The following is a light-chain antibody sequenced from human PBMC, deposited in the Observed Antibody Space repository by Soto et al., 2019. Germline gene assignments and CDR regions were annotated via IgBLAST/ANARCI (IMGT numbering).Light chain of an antibody. CDR2: RND. V-gene: IGLV1-47*01. Sequence: QAVVTQPPSASGAPGQRVTISCSGRTSNIGTNYVFWYQHLPGTAPKLLIYRNDQRPSGVPDRFSGSESGTSASLAISGLRSEDEADYYCAAWDDSLSVWVFGGGTKVTVL. J-gene: IGLJ3*02. CDR1: TSNIGTNY. CDR3: AAWDDSLSVWV.